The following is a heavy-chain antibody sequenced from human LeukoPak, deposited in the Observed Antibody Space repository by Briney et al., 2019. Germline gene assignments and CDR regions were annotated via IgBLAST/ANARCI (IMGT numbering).Heavy chain of an antibody. CDR3: ARHLRTAESYSTDS. CDR2: IYYGAT. J-gene: IGHJ4*02. CDR1: GGSISSSSYF. Sequence: PSETLSLTCSVSGGSISSSSYFWGWIRQPPGKGLEWIGSIYYGATSYKPSLQSRVTISADTSKSQFSLKLSSVTAADTGVYYCARHLRTAESYSTDSWGQGTLVIVSS. V-gene: IGHV4-39*01. D-gene: IGHD1-26*01.